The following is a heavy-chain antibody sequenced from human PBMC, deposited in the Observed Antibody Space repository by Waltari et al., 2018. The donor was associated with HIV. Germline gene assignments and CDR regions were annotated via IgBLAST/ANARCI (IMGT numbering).Heavy chain of an antibody. CDR2: ISSSGNSS. CDR1: GFTFSSFP. V-gene: IGHV3-23*04. J-gene: IGHJ4*02. Sequence: EVQLVESGGDLVQPGGSLRLSCTVSGFTFSSFPMSWVRQAPGMGLEWVSAISSSGNSSYSEDSVKGRFTISRVNSKNTLYLQMNSLRAEDTAIYYCAKRLTGTQYYFDYWGQGTLVTVSS. D-gene: IGHD1-7*01. CDR3: AKRLTGTQYYFDY.